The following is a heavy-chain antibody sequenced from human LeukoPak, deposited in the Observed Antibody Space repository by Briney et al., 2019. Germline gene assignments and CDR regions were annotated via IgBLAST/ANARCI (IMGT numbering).Heavy chain of an antibody. D-gene: IGHD4-17*01. V-gene: IGHV1-24*01. J-gene: IGHJ4*02. CDR1: GSTLAESS. Sequence: ASVKASCKVSGSTLAESSMHWLRQAPGKGLEWMGGYDPEEGGFIYAQKFLDRVTMTEDTSTTTAYMDVSSLRSEDTAVYFCAGDRGITVTKDFDYWGQGTLVTVSS. CDR2: YDPEEGGF. CDR3: AGDRGITVTKDFDY.